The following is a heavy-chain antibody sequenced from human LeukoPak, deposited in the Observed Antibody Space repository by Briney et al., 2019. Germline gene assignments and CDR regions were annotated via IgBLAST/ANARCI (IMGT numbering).Heavy chain of an antibody. CDR1: GGSISSYY. CDR2: IYYSGST. CDR3: ARGPKKIFGVVIQKYYFDY. V-gene: IGHV4-59*12. D-gene: IGHD3-3*01. Sequence: SETLSLTCTVSGGSISSYYWSWIRQPPGKGLEWIGYIYYSGSTNYNPSLKSRVTISVDTSKNQFSLKLSSVTAADTAVYYCARGPKKIFGVVIQKYYFDYWGQGTLVTVSS. J-gene: IGHJ4*02.